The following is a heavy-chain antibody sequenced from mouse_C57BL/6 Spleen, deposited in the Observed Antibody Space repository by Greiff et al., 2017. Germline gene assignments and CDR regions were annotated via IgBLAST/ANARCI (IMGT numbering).Heavy chain of an antibody. CDR2: IYPGDGDT. V-gene: IGHV1-82*01. CDR1: GYAFSSSW. D-gene: IGHD2-1*01. Sequence: VQLQQSGPELVKPGASVKISCKASGYAFSSSWMNWVKQRPGKGLEWIGRIYPGDGDTNYNGKFKGKATLTADKSSSTAYMQLSSLTSEDSAVYFCARDYYGNYQFAYWGQGTLVTVSA. CDR3: ARDYYGNYQFAY. J-gene: IGHJ3*01.